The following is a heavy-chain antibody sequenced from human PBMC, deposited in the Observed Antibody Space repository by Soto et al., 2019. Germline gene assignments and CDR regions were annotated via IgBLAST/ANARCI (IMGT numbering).Heavy chain of an antibody. CDR1: GYTFTSYD. D-gene: IGHD3-22*01. J-gene: IGHJ6*02. CDR3: ARDTATYYYDSSGYRGYYYGMDV. V-gene: IGHV1-8*01. Sequence: ASVKVSCKASGYTFTSYDINWVRQATGQGLEWMGWMNPNSGNTVYAQKFQGRVTMTRDTSTSTVYMELSSLRSEDTAVYYCARDTATYYYDSSGYRGYYYGMDVWGQGTTVTVSS. CDR2: MNPNSGNT.